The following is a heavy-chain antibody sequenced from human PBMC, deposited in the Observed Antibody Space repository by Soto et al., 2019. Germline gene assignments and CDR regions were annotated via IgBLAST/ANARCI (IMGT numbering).Heavy chain of an antibody. CDR3: ASGPSSGWYGGFDY. CDR1: GYTFTSYG. V-gene: IGHV1-18*01. D-gene: IGHD6-19*01. J-gene: IGHJ4*02. Sequence: ASVKVSCKAPGYTFTSYGISWVRQAPGQGLEWMGWISAYNGNTNYAQKLQGRVTMTTDTSTSTAYMELRSLRSDDTAVYYCASGPSSGWYGGFDYWGQGTLVTVSS. CDR2: ISAYNGNT.